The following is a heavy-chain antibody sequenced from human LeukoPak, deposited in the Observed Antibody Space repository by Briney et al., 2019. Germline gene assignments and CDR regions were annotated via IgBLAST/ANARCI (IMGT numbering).Heavy chain of an antibody. Sequence: SQTLSLTCAISGDSVSSNSAAWNWIRQSPSRGLEWLGRTYYRSKWYNDYAVSVKSRITINPDTSKNQFSLQLNSVTPEDTAVYYCARERRDVYTMIVVVITYFDYWGQGTLVTVSS. CDR2: TYYRSKWYN. J-gene: IGHJ4*02. CDR3: ARERRDVYTMIVVVITYFDY. V-gene: IGHV6-1*01. CDR1: GDSVSSNSAA. D-gene: IGHD3-22*01.